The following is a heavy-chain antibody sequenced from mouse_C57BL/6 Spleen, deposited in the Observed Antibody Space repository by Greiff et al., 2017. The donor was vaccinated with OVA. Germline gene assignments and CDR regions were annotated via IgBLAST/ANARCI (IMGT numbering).Heavy chain of an antibody. J-gene: IGHJ4*01. CDR3: ARRGYYYGSSYGYAMDY. Sequence: QVQLKESGAELVKPGASVKMSCKASGYTFTSYWITWVKQRPGQGLEWIGDIYPGSGSTNYNEKFKSKATLTVDTSSSTAYMQLSSLTSEDSAVYYCARRGYYYGSSYGYAMDYWGQGTSVTVSS. D-gene: IGHD1-1*01. V-gene: IGHV1-55*01. CDR2: IYPGSGST. CDR1: GYTFTSYW.